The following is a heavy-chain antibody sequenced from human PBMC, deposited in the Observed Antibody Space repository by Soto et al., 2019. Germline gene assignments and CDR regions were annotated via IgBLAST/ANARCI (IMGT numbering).Heavy chain of an antibody. J-gene: IGHJ3*02. V-gene: IGHV4-39*01. CDR2: IYYSGST. Sequence: SETLSLTCTVSGGSISSSSYYWGWIRQPPGKGLEWIGSIYYSGSTYYNPSLKSRVTISVDTSKNQFSLKLSSVTAADTAVYYCARLASIVGATPAFDIWGQGTMVTVSS. CDR3: ARLASIVGATPAFDI. CDR1: GGSISSSSYY. D-gene: IGHD1-26*01.